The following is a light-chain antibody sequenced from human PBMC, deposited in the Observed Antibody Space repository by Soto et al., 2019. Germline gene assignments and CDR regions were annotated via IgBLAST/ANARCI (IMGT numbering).Light chain of an antibody. Sequence: DIQMTQSPSSLSASVGDRVTITCRASQSISSYLNWYQQKPGKAPKLLIYDVSNLESGVPSRFSGSGSGTEFTLTISSLQPDDVATYYCQQYNTFWTFGQGTKVDIK. CDR1: QSISSY. CDR2: DVS. J-gene: IGKJ1*01. CDR3: QQYNTFWT. V-gene: IGKV1-5*01.